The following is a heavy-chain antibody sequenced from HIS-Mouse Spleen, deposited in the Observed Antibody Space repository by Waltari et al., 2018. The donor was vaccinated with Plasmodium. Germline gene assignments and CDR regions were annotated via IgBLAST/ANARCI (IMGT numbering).Heavy chain of an antibody. CDR2: INHSGST. CDR3: ARGLDYDSSGYYLSYFDY. V-gene: IGHV4-34*01. Sequence: EQLEQWGAGVGKPWETRSGKGPVYGGRGRGEEVSWSRPDAGRGLEWIGEINHSGSTNYTPSLKSRVTISVDTYQNQFSLKLSSVTAADPAVYYCARGLDYDSSGYYLSYFDYWGQGTLVTVSS. D-gene: IGHD3-22*01. CDR1: GGRGRGEE. J-gene: IGHJ4*02.